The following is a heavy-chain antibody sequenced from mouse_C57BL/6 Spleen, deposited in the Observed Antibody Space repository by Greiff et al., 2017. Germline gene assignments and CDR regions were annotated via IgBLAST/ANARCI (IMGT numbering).Heavy chain of an antibody. CDR2: INPSNGGT. CDR1: GYTFTSYW. D-gene: IGHD1-1*01. J-gene: IGHJ2*01. V-gene: IGHV1-53*01. Sequence: VKLQQPGTELVKPGASVKLSCKASGYTFTSYWMHWVKQRPGQGLEWIGNINPSNGGTNYNEKFKSKATLTVDKSSSTAYMQLSSLTSEDSAVYYCARGDYYGSSYFDYWGQGTTLTVSS. CDR3: ARGDYYGSSYFDY.